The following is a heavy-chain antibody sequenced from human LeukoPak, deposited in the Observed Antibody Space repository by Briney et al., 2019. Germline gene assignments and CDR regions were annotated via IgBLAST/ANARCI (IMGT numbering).Heavy chain of an antibody. CDR2: IIPILGIA. CDR3: ARAPGISQAADY. D-gene: IGHD2-15*01. J-gene: IGHJ4*02. V-gene: IGHV1-69*02. Sequence: SVKVSCKASGGTFSSYTISWVRQAPGQGLEWTGRIIPILGIANYARKFQGRVTITADKSTSTAYMELSSLRSEDTAVYYCARAPGISQAADYWGQGTLVTVSS. CDR1: GGTFSSYT.